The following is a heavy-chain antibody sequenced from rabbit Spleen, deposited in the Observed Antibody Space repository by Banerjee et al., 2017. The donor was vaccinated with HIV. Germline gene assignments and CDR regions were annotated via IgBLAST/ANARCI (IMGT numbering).Heavy chain of an antibody. CDR3: ARSAGDSSTTYYFNL. CDR1: GFSFSSSYW. J-gene: IGHJ4*01. D-gene: IGHD8-1*01. V-gene: IGHV1S45*01. Sequence: EESGGGLVKPEGSLTLTCKASGFSFSSSYWICWVRQAPGKGLEWIACIYAGSSGSTYYASWAKGRFTISKTSSTTVTLQMTSLTAADTATYFCARSAGDSSTTYYFNLWGQGTLVTVS. CDR2: IYAGSSGST.